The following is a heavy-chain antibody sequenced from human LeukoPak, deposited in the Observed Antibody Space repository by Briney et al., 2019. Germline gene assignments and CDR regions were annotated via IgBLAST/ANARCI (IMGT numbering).Heavy chain of an antibody. D-gene: IGHD2-15*01. CDR1: GFTFTSSA. Sequence: TSVKVSCKASGFTFTSSAVQWVRQARGQRLEWIGWIVVGSGDTNYAQKFQERVTITRDMSTSTAYMELSSLRSEDTAVYYCAAGVVVAAPYYYGMDVWGKGTTVTVSS. CDR2: IVVGSGDT. CDR3: AAGVVVAAPYYYGMDV. V-gene: IGHV1-58*01. J-gene: IGHJ6*04.